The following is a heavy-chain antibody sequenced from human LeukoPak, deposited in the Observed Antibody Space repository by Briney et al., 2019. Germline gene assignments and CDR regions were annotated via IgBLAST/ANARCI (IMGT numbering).Heavy chain of an antibody. CDR2: IYYSGST. D-gene: IGHD3-22*01. J-gene: IGHJ4*02. Sequence: SETLSLTCTVSGGSISSGDYYWNWIRQPPGKGLEWIGYIYYSGSTYYNPSLKSRVTILVDTSKNQFSLKLSSVTAADTAVYYCARAFYDSSGYFYYFDYWGQGTLVTVSS. CDR1: GGSISSGDYY. CDR3: ARAFYDSSGYFYYFDY. V-gene: IGHV4-30-4*01.